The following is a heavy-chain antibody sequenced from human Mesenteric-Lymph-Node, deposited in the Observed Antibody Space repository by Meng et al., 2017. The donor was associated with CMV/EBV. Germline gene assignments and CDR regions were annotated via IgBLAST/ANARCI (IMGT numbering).Heavy chain of an antibody. CDR2: ISYDGSNK. D-gene: IGHD1-1*01. V-gene: IGHV3-30*04. J-gene: IGHJ4*02. CDR3: ARGGGYNWNDGVDY. CDR1: GFTFSSYA. Sequence: GESLKISCAASGFTFSSYAMHWVRQAPGTGLEWVAVISYDGSNKYYADSVKGRFTISRDNSKNTLYLQMNSLRAEDTAVYYCARGGGYNWNDGVDYWGQGTLVTVSS.